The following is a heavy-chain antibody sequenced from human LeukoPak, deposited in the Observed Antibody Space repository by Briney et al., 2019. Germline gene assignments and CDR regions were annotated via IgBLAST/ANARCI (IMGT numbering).Heavy chain of an antibody. CDR2: IIPIFGTA. J-gene: IGHJ4*02. V-gene: IGHV1-69*06. Sequence: GASVKVSCKASGGTFSSYAISWVRQAPGQGLEWMGGIIPIFGTANYAQKFQGRVTITADKSTSTAYMELSSLRSEDTAVYYCARGQADCSSTSCYHGYWGQGTLVTVSS. D-gene: IGHD2-2*01. CDR3: ARGQADCSSTSCYHGY. CDR1: GGTFSSYA.